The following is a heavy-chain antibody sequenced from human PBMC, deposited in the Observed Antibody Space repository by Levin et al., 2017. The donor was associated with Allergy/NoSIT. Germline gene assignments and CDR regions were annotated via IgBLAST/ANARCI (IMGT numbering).Heavy chain of an antibody. J-gene: IGHJ6*02. CDR1: GYSFTSYW. V-gene: IGHV5-51*01. Sequence: GESLKISCKGSGYSFTSYWIGWVRQMPGKGLEWMGIIYPGDSDTRYRPSFQGQVTISPDKSISTAYLQWSSLKASDTAMYYCARTWGGGDCYSGAACYYHGMDVWGQGTTVTVSS. CDR2: IYPGDSDT. CDR3: ARTWGGGDCYSGAACYYHGMDV. D-gene: IGHD2-21*02.